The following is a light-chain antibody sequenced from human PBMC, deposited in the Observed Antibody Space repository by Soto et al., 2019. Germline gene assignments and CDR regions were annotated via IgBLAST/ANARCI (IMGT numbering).Light chain of an antibody. J-gene: IGKJ1*01. V-gene: IGKV3-20*01. CDR1: QSVSSAY. Sequence: EIVLTQSPGTLSLSPGERATLSCRASQSVSSAYLAWYQHKPGQPPTLLIYAASSRATGIPDRFSGSGSGTDYSLISSSVVHEEFAVDYCHQQCSSSTWTFGQGTKVEIK. CDR3: HQQCSSSTWT. CDR2: AAS.